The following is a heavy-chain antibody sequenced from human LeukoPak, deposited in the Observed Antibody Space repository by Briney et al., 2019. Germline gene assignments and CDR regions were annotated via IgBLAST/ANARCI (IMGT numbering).Heavy chain of an antibody. Sequence: GGSLRLSCAASGFTFSSYSMNWVRQAPGKGLEWGSSISSSSSYIYYADSVKGRFTISRDNAKNSLYLQMNSLRAEDTAVYYCARDGNYYDSSGYLKFDPWGQGTLVTVSS. J-gene: IGHJ5*02. V-gene: IGHV3-21*01. D-gene: IGHD3-22*01. CDR1: GFTFSSYS. CDR2: ISSSSSYI. CDR3: ARDGNYYDSSGYLKFDP.